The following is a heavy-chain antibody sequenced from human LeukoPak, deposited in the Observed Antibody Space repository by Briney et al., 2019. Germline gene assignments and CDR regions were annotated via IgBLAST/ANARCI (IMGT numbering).Heavy chain of an antibody. CDR2: IIPIFGTT. D-gene: IGHD3-16*01. V-gene: IGHV1-69*13. J-gene: IGHJ5*02. CDR3: AKAALSLFNWFDP. Sequence: VASVKVSCKASGGTFSSYAISWVRQAPGQGLEWMGGIIPIFGTTNYAQKFQGRVTITADEPTNTAYMELSSLRYEDSAVYYCAKAALSLFNWFDPWGQGTLVTVSS. CDR1: GGTFSSYA.